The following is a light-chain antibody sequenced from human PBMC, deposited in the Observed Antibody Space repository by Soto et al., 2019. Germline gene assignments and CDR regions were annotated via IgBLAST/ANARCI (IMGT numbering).Light chain of an antibody. CDR3: RHFNSYSYV. Sequence: DIQLTQSPSTLSGSVGDRVTITCRASQTISSWLAWYQQKPGKAPKLLIYKASTLKSGVPSRYSGSGSGTEFPLSTRSLQPDDFATYYSRHFNSYSYVFGQGTKSELK. CDR2: KAS. V-gene: IGKV1-5*03. CDR1: QTISSW. J-gene: IGKJ1*01.